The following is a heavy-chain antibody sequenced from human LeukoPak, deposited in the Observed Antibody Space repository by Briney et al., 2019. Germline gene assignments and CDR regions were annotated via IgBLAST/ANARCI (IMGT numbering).Heavy chain of an antibody. D-gene: IGHD6-13*01. J-gene: IGHJ5*02. Sequence: ASVKVSCKASGYTFTSYDINWVRQAPAQGLEWMGWINPNSGNTDYAQKLQGRVTITRNTSISTAYMELSSLRSEDTAVYYCTRGRYSSSWHGNNWFDPWGQGTLVTVSS. V-gene: IGHV1-8*01. CDR1: GYTFTSYD. CDR3: TRGRYSSSWHGNNWFDP. CDR2: INPNSGNT.